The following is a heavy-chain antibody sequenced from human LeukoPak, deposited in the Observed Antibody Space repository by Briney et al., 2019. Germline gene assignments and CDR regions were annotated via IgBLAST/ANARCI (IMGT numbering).Heavy chain of an antibody. V-gene: IGHV3-23*01. J-gene: IGHJ3*02. Sequence: GGSLRLSCAASGFTFSSYAMSWVRQAPGKGLEWVSAISGSGGSTYYADSVKGQFTISRDNSKNTLYLQMNSLRAEDTAVYYCAKVVMYYYDSSGSTDAFDIWGQGTMVTVSS. CDR3: AKVVMYYYDSSGSTDAFDI. CDR2: ISGSGGST. D-gene: IGHD3-22*01. CDR1: GFTFSSYA.